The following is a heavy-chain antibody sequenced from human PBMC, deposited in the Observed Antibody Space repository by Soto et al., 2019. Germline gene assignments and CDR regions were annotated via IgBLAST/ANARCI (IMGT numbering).Heavy chain of an antibody. CDR3: ARSTYNYDILTGYYTDAFDI. V-gene: IGHV4-59*01. J-gene: IGHJ3*02. Sequence: QVQLQESGPGLVKPSETQSLTCTVSGGSISSYYWSWIRQSPGRGLEWIGYIYSSGSTNYNPSLKSRVTISVDTSKNHFSLKLSSVTAADTAIYYCARSTYNYDILTGYYTDAFDIWGQGAMVTVSS. CDR1: GGSISSYY. D-gene: IGHD3-9*01. CDR2: IYSSGST.